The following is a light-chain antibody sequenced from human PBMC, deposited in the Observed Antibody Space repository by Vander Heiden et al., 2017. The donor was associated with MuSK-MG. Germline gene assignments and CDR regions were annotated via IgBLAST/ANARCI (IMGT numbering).Light chain of an antibody. J-gene: IGKJ1*01. Sequence: EIVLTQSPGPLSLSPGERATLSCRASQSVSSNYLAWYLQKPGQTPRLLIYGVSSRAPGIPDRFSGSGSGTDFTLTISRLEPEDFAVYYCRQYGTSPPWTFGQGTKVEIK. CDR1: QSVSSNY. CDR2: GVS. CDR3: RQYGTSPPWT. V-gene: IGKV3-20*01.